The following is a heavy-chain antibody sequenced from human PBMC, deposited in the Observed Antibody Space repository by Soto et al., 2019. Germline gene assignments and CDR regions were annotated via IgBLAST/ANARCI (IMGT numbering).Heavy chain of an antibody. CDR3: AKLRGIAAAGPFDP. D-gene: IGHD6-13*01. CDR1: GGSISSGGYS. J-gene: IGHJ5*02. CDR2: IYHSGST. V-gene: IGHV4-30-2*02. Sequence: SETLSLTCAVSGGSISSGGYSWSWIRQPPGKGLEWIGYIYHSGSTYYNPSLKSRATISVDTSKNQFSLKLSSVTAADTAVYYCAKLRGIAAAGPFDPWGQGTLVTVSS.